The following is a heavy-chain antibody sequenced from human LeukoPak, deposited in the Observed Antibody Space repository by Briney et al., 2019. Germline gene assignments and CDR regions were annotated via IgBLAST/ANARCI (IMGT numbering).Heavy chain of an antibody. CDR2: IYYSGIT. J-gene: IGHJ3*02. CDR1: GGSISSYY. D-gene: IGHD2-2*01. Sequence: SETLSLTCTVSGGSISSYYWSWIRQPPGKGLEWIGYIYYSGITNYNPSLKSRVTISVDTSKNQFSLKLSSVTAADTAVYYCARGDIVVVPAAISYAFDIWGQGTMVTVSS. V-gene: IGHV4-59*08. CDR3: ARGDIVVVPAAISYAFDI.